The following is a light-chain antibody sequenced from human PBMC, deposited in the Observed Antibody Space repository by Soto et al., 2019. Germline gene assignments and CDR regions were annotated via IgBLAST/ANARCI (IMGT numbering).Light chain of an antibody. Sequence: DIQMTQSPSTQSASVGDRVTITCRASQSIDTHLAWYQQKPGKAPKLLIYKASSLASGVPLRFSGSRSVTEFTLTISSLQPDDFATYYCQQYNTYSRAFGQGTKVEIK. J-gene: IGKJ1*01. V-gene: IGKV1-5*03. CDR2: KAS. CDR1: QSIDTH. CDR3: QQYNTYSRA.